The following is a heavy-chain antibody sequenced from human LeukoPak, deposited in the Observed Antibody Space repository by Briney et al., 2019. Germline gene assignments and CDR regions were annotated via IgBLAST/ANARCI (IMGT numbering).Heavy chain of an antibody. CDR3: AKLGASDVWSSCAS. J-gene: IGHJ4*02. CDR1: GFTFSDYS. CDR2: ITGSGLTT. D-gene: IGHD3-3*01. V-gene: IGHV3-23*01. Sequence: GGSLRLSCATTGFTFSDYSMTLVRQAPGKGLEWVSIITGSGLTTYYAESVKGRFTISRDNSKNALYLHMTSLRAEDTAVYFCAKLGASDVWSSCASWGQGSLVTVSS.